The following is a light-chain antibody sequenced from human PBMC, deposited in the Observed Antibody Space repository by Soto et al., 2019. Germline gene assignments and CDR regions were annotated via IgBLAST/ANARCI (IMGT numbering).Light chain of an antibody. CDR3: QQRSTWPRT. V-gene: IGKV3D-20*02. CDR1: QSVSSSY. CDR2: GAS. J-gene: IGKJ4*01. Sequence: EIVLTQSPGTLSLSPGERATLSCRASQSVSSSYLAWYQQKPGQAPRLLIYGASSRATGIPDRFSGSGSGTDFTLTINSLEPGDSAVYYCQQRSTWPRTFGGGTKVDIK.